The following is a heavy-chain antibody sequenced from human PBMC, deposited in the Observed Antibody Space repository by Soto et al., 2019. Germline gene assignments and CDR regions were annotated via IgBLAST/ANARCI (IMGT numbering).Heavy chain of an antibody. Sequence: PSETMSITCTVSGGSVNSYFWGLLRQPPGKGLEWIGYIYYSGSTNYNPSLKSRVTISVDTSKNQFSLKLSSVTAADTAVYYCARETSDSFLDYWGQGTLVTVSS. D-gene: IGHD2-21*02. J-gene: IGHJ4*02. V-gene: IGHV4-59*02. CDR2: IYYSGST. CDR3: ARETSDSFLDY. CDR1: GGSVNSYF.